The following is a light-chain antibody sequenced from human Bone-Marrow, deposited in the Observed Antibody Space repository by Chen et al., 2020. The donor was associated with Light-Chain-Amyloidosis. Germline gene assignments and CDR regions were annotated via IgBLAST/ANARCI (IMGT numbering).Light chain of an antibody. V-gene: IGLV3-21*02. CDR3: QVWDRSSDRPV. Sequence: SYVLTQPSSVSVAPGQTATIACGGNNIGATSVHWYQQTPGQAPLLVVYDDSDRPSGIPGRLSGSKSGNTDTLTLSRVEAGDEADYYCQVWDRSSDRPVFGGGTKLTVL. J-gene: IGLJ3*02. CDR2: DDS. CDR1: NIGATS.